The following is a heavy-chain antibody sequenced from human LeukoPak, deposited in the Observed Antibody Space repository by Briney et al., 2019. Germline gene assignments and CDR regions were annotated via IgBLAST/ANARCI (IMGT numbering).Heavy chain of an antibody. CDR3: ARDSIAYGSGSYGY. Sequence: GGSLRLSCAASGFTFSSYWMHWVRQAPGKGLVWVSRINSDGTITSYADSVKGRFTISRDNAKNSLYLQMNSLRAEDTAVYYCARDSIAYGSGSYGYWGQGTLVTVSS. D-gene: IGHD3-10*01. CDR1: GFTFSSYW. V-gene: IGHV3-74*01. J-gene: IGHJ4*02. CDR2: INSDGTIT.